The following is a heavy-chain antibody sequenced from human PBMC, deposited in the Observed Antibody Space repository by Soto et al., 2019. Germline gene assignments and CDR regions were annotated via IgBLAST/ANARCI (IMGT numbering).Heavy chain of an antibody. V-gene: IGHV3-74*01. J-gene: IGHJ4*02. CDR3: ARKDILTGLDY. CDR1: GFTFTSYW. CDR2: INTEGSST. D-gene: IGHD3-9*01. Sequence: EVQVVESGGNLVQPGGSLRLSCAASGFTFTSYWMHWVRQAPGMGLVWVARINTEGSSTSYADAVKGRFTISRDNAKNTLYLQMDSLRAEDTAVYYCARKDILTGLDYWGQGTLVSVSS.